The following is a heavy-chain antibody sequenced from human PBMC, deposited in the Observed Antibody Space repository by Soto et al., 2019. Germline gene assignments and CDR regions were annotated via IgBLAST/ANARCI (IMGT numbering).Heavy chain of an antibody. D-gene: IGHD3-9*01. CDR1: GYTFTSYG. CDR3: ARALRYYDILSGGMDV. CDR2: ISAYNGNT. V-gene: IGHV1-18*01. J-gene: IGHJ6*02. Sequence: QVQLVQSGAEVKKPGASVKVSCKASGYTFTSYGISWVRQAPGQGLEWMGWISAYNGNTNHAQKLQGRVTMTTDTPTSTAYMELRSLRSDDTAVYYCARALRYYDILSGGMDVWGQGTTVTVSS.